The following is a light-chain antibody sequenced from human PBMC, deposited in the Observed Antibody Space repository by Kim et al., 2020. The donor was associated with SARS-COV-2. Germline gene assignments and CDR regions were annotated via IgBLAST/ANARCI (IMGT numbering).Light chain of an antibody. CDR2: GTN. CDR3: NSRDSSGNYVV. Sequence: SSELTQDPAVSVALGQTVRITCQGDSLRSNYASWYQQKPGHAPVLVIYGTNNRPSGIPDRFSGSSSGNTASLTITGAQAEDEADYYCNSRDSSGNYVVFG. V-gene: IGLV3-19*01. CDR1: SLRSNY. J-gene: IGLJ2*01.